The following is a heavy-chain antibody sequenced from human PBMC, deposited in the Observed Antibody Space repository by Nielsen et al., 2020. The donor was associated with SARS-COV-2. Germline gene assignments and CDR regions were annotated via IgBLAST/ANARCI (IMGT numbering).Heavy chain of an antibody. V-gene: IGHV3-23*01. J-gene: IGHJ6*02. CDR1: GFTFSTYA. D-gene: IGHD2-8*01. CDR3: ANTLSRACINGVCFRGGAYSYYGMDV. Sequence: GESLKISCAASGFTFSTYAMSWVRQAPGKGLEWVSGIVGSGGSTYYADSVKGRFTISRDNFKNTLDLQLNSLRAEDTAVYYCANTLSRACINGVCFRGGAYSYYGMDVWGQGTTVTVSS. CDR2: IVGSGGST.